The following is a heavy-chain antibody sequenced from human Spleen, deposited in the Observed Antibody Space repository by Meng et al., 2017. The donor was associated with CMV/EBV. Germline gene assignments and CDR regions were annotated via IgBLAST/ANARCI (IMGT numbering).Heavy chain of an antibody. Sequence: SVKVSCKASGGTFSNYAIGWVRQAPGQGLEWMGGILPIFGTANYARKFQGRVTIITDESTNTAYMELSSLKSDDTAVYYCARGPPATPSQYTFYGFDVWGQGTTVTVSS. CDR3: ARGPPATPSQYTFYGFDV. D-gene: IGHD2-2*02. J-gene: IGHJ6*02. CDR2: ILPIFGTA. V-gene: IGHV1-69*05. CDR1: GGTFSNYA.